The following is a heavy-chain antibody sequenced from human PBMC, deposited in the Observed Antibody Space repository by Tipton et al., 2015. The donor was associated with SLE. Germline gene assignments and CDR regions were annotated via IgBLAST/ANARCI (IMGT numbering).Heavy chain of an antibody. D-gene: IGHD6-19*01. V-gene: IGHV3-30*03. CDR2: ISFDGSGN. J-gene: IGHJ4*02. Sequence: SLRLPCAASGFTFGSYAMNWVRQAPGKGLEWVAAISFDGSGNYYADSVKGRFAISRDNSKNTLFLQVNGLRPEDTAAYYCTRHLSSGWWSPRWDYWGLGTLVTVSS. CDR1: GFTFGSYA. CDR3: TRHLSSGWWSPRWDY.